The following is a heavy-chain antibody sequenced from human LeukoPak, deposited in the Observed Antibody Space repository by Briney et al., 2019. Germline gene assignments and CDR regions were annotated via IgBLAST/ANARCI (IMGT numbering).Heavy chain of an antibody. CDR2: IIPIFGTA. CDR3: ARGGDAEYFQH. J-gene: IGHJ1*01. D-gene: IGHD3-10*01. V-gene: IGHV1-69*13. CDR1: GGTFSSYA. Sequence: SVTVSCKASGGTFSSYAISWVRQAPGQGLGWMGGIIPIFGTANYAQKFQGRVTITADESTSTAYIELSSLRSEDTAVYYCARGGDAEYFQHWGQGTLVTVSS.